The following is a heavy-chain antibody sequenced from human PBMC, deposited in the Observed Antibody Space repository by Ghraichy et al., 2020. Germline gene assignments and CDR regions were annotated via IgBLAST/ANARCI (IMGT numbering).Heavy chain of an antibody. CDR2: IYYSGST. D-gene: IGHD4/OR15-4a*01. CDR3: ARVLIMAAFDI. J-gene: IGHJ3*02. V-gene: IGHV4-59*01. Sequence: SETLSLTCTVSGGSISSYYWSWIRQPPGKGLEWIGYIYYSGSTKYNPSLKSRVTISVDTSKNQFSLKLSSVTAADTAVYYCARVLIMAAFDIWGQGTMVTVSS. CDR1: GGSISSYY.